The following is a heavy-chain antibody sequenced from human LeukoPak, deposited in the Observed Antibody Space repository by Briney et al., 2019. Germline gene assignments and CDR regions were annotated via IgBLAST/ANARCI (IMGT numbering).Heavy chain of an antibody. V-gene: IGHV4-34*01. J-gene: IGHJ3*02. D-gene: IGHD2-15*01. Sequence: SETLSLTCAVNGGSLSNYVWTWVRQPPGKGFEWIAESRHGGATKCNPSLKRRVTISMDVSRNQFSLKLSYVTAADTAVYYCARDRVGGLRRETPPIWGPGTLVTVS. CDR2: SRHGGAT. CDR3: ARDRVGGLRRETPPI. CDR1: GGSLSNYV.